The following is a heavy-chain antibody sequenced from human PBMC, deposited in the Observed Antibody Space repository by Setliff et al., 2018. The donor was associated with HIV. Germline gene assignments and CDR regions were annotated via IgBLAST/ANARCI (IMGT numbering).Heavy chain of an antibody. CDR3: ARDPGGLYCTSASCQGGCFDP. CDR2: IYYSGST. J-gene: IGHJ5*02. Sequence: SETLSLTCTVSGGSIRATSYYWGWIRQPPGKELEWIGSIYYSGSTKYNPSLKSRVTISVETSKNQFSLNLNSVTAADTAVYYCARDPGGLYCTSASCQGGCFDPWGQGTLVTVSS. CDR1: GGSIRATSYY. D-gene: IGHD2-2*01. V-gene: IGHV4-39*07.